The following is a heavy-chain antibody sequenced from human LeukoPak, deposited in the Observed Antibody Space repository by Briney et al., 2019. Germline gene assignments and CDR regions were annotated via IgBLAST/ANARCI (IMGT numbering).Heavy chain of an antibody. D-gene: IGHD1-26*01. CDR3: AKCVGATIYYGLDV. J-gene: IGHJ6*02. Sequence: GRSLRLSCAASGLTFDDYAMHWVRQAPGKGVEWVSGISWNSGSIGYADSVKGRFTISRDNAKNSLYLQMNSLRAEDTALYYCAKCVGATIYYGLDVWGQGTTVTVSS. CDR2: ISWNSGSI. CDR1: GLTFDDYA. V-gene: IGHV3-9*01.